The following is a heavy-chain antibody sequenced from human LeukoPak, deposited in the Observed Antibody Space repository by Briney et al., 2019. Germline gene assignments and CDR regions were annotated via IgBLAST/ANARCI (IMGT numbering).Heavy chain of an antibody. CDR2: TNHSGST. Sequence: PSETLSLTCAVYGGSFSGYYWSWIRQPPGKGLEWIGETNHSGSTNYNPSLKSRVTISVDTSKNQFSLKLSSVTAADTAVYYCARYDGSGYPFFTIWGQGTMVTVSS. V-gene: IGHV4-34*01. D-gene: IGHD3-22*01. CDR1: GGSFSGYY. CDR3: ARYDGSGYPFFTI. J-gene: IGHJ3*02.